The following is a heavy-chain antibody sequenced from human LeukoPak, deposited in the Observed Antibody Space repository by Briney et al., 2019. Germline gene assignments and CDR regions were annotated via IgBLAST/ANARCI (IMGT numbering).Heavy chain of an antibody. Sequence: PGGSLRLSCAASGFTFSSYAMSWVRQAPGKGLEWVSAISGSGGSTYYADSVKGRFTISRDNSKNTLYLQMNSLRAEDAAVYYCAKAPRRIVGATHYFDYWGQGTLVTVSS. CDR2: ISGSGGST. D-gene: IGHD1-26*01. V-gene: IGHV3-23*01. CDR3: AKAPRRIVGATHYFDY. CDR1: GFTFSSYA. J-gene: IGHJ4*02.